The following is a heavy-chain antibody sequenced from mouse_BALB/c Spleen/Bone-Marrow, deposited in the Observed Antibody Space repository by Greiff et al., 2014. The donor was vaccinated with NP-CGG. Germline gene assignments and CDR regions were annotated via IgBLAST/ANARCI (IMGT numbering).Heavy chain of an antibody. J-gene: IGHJ3*01. CDR1: GYTFTSYW. V-gene: IGHV1-52*01. D-gene: IGHD2-4*01. CDR2: IDPYDSET. CDR3: ARGRDYDVFAY. Sequence: VKLQESGAELVGPGASVKLSCKASGYTFTSYWMNWVKQRPEQGLEWIGRIDPYDSETHYNQKFKDKAILTVDKSSSTAYMQLSSLTSEDSAVYYCARGRDYDVFAYWGQGTLVTVSA.